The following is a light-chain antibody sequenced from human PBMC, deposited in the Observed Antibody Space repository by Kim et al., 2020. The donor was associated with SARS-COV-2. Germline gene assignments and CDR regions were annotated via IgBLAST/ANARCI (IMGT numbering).Light chain of an antibody. CDR2: DAS. J-gene: IGKJ5*01. CDR3: QQYNSYSVT. V-gene: IGKV1-5*01. CDR1: QSISSW. Sequence: GDRVTITCRASQSISSWLAWYQQKPGKAPKLLIYDASSLESGVPSRFSGSGSGTEFTLTISSLQPDDLATYYCQQYNSYSVTFGQGTRLEI.